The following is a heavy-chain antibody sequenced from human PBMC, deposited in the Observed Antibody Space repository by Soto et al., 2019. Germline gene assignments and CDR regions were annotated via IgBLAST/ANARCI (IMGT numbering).Heavy chain of an antibody. J-gene: IGHJ4*02. Sequence: GGSLRLSCAASGFTFSSYAMSWVRQAPGKGLEWVSAISGSGGSTYYADSVKGRFTISRDNSKNTLYLQMNSLRAEDTAVYYCAKDRVVVPAATYFDYWGQGTLVTVSS. CDR3: AKDRVVVPAATYFDY. V-gene: IGHV3-23*01. CDR2: ISGSGGST. D-gene: IGHD2-2*01. CDR1: GFTFSSYA.